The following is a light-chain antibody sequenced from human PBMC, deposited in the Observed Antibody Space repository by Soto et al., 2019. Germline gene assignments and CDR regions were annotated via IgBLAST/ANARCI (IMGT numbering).Light chain of an antibody. CDR1: SSDVGAYNF. Sequence: QSVLTQPASVSGSPGQSITISCTGTSSDVGAYNFVSWYQQHPGKAPKLIFYEVSNRPPGLSDRFSGSKSGTTASLTISGLQAEDEADYFCSSYTTTKTLLFGGGTKLTVL. CDR2: EVS. CDR3: SSYTTTKTLL. J-gene: IGLJ2*01. V-gene: IGLV2-14*01.